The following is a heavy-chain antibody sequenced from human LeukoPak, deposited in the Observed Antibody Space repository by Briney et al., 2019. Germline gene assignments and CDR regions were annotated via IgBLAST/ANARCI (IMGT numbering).Heavy chain of an antibody. CDR2: ISAYNGNT. Sequence: ASVKVSCKASGYTFTSYGISWVRQAPGQGLEWMGWISAYNGNTNYAQKLQDRVTMTTDTSTSTAYMELRSLRSDDTAVYYCARDWRQLLWFGELLSGYYYYGMDVWGQGTTVTVSS. J-gene: IGHJ6*02. V-gene: IGHV1-18*01. CDR3: ARDWRQLLWFGELLSGYYYYGMDV. D-gene: IGHD3-10*01. CDR1: GYTFTSYG.